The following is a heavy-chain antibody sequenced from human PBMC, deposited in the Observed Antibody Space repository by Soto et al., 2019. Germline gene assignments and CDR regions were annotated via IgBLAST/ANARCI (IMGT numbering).Heavy chain of an antibody. CDR3: ARAVVVVSSWFDP. Sequence: PSETLSLTCTVSGGCISSYYWSWIRQPPGKGLEWIGYIYYSGSTNYNPSLKSRVTISVDTSKNQFSLKLSSVTAADTAVYYCARAVVVVSSWFDPWRQRTLITVS. CDR2: IYYSGST. V-gene: IGHV4-59*12. CDR1: GGCISSYY. J-gene: IGHJ5*02. D-gene: IGHD2-15*01.